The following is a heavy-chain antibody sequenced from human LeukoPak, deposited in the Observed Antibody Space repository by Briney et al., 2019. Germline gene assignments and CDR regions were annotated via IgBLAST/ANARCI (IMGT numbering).Heavy chain of an antibody. V-gene: IGHV4-34*01. J-gene: IGHJ1*01. Sequence: SETLSLTCAVYGGSFSGYYWSWIRQPPGKGLEWIGEINHSGSTNYNPSLKSRVTISVDTSKNQFSLKLSSVTTADTAVYYCARGRYCSSTSCYDFQHWGQGTLVTVSA. CDR3: ARGRYCSSTSCYDFQH. CDR1: GGSFSGYY. CDR2: INHSGST. D-gene: IGHD2-2*01.